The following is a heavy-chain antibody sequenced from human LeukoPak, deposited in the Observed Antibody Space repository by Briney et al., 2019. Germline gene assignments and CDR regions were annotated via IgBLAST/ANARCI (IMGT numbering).Heavy chain of an antibody. CDR1: GGSISSSSYY. D-gene: IGHD6-19*01. Sequence: SETLSLTCTVSGGSISSSSYYWGWIRQPPGKGLERIGSTYYSGSTYYNPSLKSRVTISVDTSKNQFSLKLSSVTAADTAVYYCARIAVAGTLLDYWGQGTLVTVSS. CDR2: TYYSGST. CDR3: ARIAVAGTLLDY. J-gene: IGHJ4*02. V-gene: IGHV4-39*01.